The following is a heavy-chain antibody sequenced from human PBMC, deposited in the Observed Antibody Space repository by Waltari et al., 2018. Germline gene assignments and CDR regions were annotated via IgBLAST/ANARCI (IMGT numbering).Heavy chain of an antibody. J-gene: IGHJ4*02. CDR3: VKTARSLDY. Sequence: QVQLQESGPGLVKPSETLSLSCSVSGASVSSSYWSWIRQPPGKGLEYIGYIYYNGDINDNPALNSRVTMSLDTSNNQLSLNLNSVTAADTGLYYCVKTARSLDYWGQGILVTVSS. CDR2: IYYNGDI. CDR1: GASVSSSY. V-gene: IGHV4-59*02.